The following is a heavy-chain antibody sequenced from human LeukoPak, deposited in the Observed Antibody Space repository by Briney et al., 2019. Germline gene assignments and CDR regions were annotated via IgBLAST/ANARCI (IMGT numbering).Heavy chain of an antibody. CDR3: ARDYCGGDYYLDNWFDP. J-gene: IGHJ5*02. CDR1: GGSISSGSYY. Sequence: SETLSLTCTVSGGSISSGSYYWSWIRQSAGKGLEWIGRIYTSGSTNYNPSLKSRVTISVDTSKNQFSLKLSSVTAADTAVYYCARDYCGGDYYLDNWFDPWGQGTLVTVSS. CDR2: IYTSGST. D-gene: IGHD2-21*01. V-gene: IGHV4-61*02.